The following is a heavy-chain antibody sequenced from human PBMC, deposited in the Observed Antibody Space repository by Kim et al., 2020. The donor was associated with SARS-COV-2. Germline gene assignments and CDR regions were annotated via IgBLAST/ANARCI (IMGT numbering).Heavy chain of an antibody. CDR3: ARDRGLAAGVAFDF. D-gene: IGHD6-13*01. J-gene: IGHJ4*02. CDR2: IYSSGST. CDR1: GGSISTYY. V-gene: IGHV4-59*01. Sequence: SETLSLTCTVSGGSISTYYWGWIRQAPGKGLEWIGYIYSSGSTNYNPSLKSRLTISVDTSKNQFLLTLNSVTAADSAIYYCARDRGLAAGVAFDFWGQG.